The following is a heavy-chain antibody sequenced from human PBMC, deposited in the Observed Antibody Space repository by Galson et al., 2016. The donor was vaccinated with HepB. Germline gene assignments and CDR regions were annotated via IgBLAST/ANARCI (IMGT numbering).Heavy chain of an antibody. Sequence: SLRLSCAASGFTFSSYSMNWVRQAPGKGLEWVSSISSTTTYIYYADSVKGRFTISRDNGKNSLYLQMGSLRVEDTAVYYRARGDCSSSTCYVIWFDPWGQGTLVTVSS. CDR3: ARGDCSSSTCYVIWFDP. CDR2: ISSTTTYI. V-gene: IGHV3-21*01. J-gene: IGHJ5*02. CDR1: GFTFSSYS. D-gene: IGHD2-2*01.